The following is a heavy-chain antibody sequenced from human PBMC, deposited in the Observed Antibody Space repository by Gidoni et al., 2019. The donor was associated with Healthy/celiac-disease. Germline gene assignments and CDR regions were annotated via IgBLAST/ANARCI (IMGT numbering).Heavy chain of an antibody. V-gene: IGHV4-34*01. Sequence: QVQLQQWGAGLLKPSETLSLTCAVYGGSFSGYYWSWIRQPPGKGLEWIGEINHSGSTNYNPSLKSRVTISVDTSKNQFSLKLSSVTAADTAVYYCARGVGIKVRSGFDYWGQGTLVTVSS. D-gene: IGHD4-17*01. J-gene: IGHJ4*02. CDR3: ARGVGIKVRSGFDY. CDR1: GGSFSGYY. CDR2: INHSGST.